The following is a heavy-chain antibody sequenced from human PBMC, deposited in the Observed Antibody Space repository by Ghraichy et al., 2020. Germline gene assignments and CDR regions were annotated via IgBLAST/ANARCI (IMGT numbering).Heavy chain of an antibody. V-gene: IGHV4-30-4*01. CDR3: ARDQGAMLRGPGGLDS. Sequence: SETLSLTCTVSGGSISSSDYYWSWIRQPPGKGLEWIGYIYYSGSTYSNPSLKSRLTISVDTSNNQFSLKLNSVTAADTAVYYCARDQGAMLRGPGGLDSWGQGTLVTVSS. CDR2: IYYSGST. D-gene: IGHD3-10*01. J-gene: IGHJ4*02. CDR1: GGSISSSDYY.